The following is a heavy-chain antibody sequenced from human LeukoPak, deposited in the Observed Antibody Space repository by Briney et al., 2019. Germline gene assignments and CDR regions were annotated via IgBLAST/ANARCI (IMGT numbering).Heavy chain of an antibody. V-gene: IGHV3-23*01. CDR3: ANSGLNRFEY. Sequence: GGSLRLSCAASGFTFSTYSMSWVRQAPGKGLEWVPVISGNGGDTFYADSVKGRFTISRDNSKHTLFLQMNSLRDEDTAVYYCANSGLNRFEYWGQGALVTVSS. J-gene: IGHJ4*02. D-gene: IGHD2-15*01. CDR2: ISGNGGDT. CDR1: GFTFSTYS.